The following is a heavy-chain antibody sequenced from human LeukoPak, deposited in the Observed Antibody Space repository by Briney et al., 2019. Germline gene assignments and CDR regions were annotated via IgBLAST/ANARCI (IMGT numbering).Heavy chain of an antibody. CDR1: GGSFSGYY. V-gene: IGHV4-34*01. CDR3: ARGFDNRNYYVLYYFDY. D-gene: IGHD3-10*02. Sequence: SETLSLTCAVYGGSFSGYYWSWIRQPRGKGLEWIGEITHSGSTNYNPSLKSRVTISVDTSKNQFSLKLSSVTAADTAVYYCARGFDNRNYYVLYYFDYWGQGTLVTVSS. CDR2: ITHSGST. J-gene: IGHJ4*02.